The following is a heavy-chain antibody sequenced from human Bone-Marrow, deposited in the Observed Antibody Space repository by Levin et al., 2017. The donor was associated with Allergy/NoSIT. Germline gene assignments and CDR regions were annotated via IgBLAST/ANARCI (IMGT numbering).Heavy chain of an antibody. J-gene: IGHJ6*02. D-gene: IGHD3-16*01. CDR3: VRDLVAGEDYIALDV. V-gene: IGHV3-30*09. CDR1: GFTFRSYA. Sequence: PGGSLRLSCVASGFTFRSYAMHWVRQPPGKGLEWVSVLSPGGDNSYYADSVKGRIAISRDNSKNTLYLQMDSVRGEDTAVYYCVRDLVAGEDYIALDVWGQGTTVTVSS. CDR2: LSPGGDNS.